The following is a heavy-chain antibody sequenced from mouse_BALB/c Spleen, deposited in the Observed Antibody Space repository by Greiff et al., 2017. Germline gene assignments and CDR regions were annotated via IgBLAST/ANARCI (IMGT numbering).Heavy chain of an antibody. Sequence: EVQLVESGPGLVKPSQSLSLTCTVTGYSITSDYAWNWIRQFPGNKLEWMGYISYSGSTSYNPTLKSRISLTRDTSKNQFFLQLNSVTTEDTATYYCAKGKRGSPFAYWGQGTLVTVSA. V-gene: IGHV3-2*02. D-gene: IGHD1-1*02. J-gene: IGHJ3*01. CDR1: GYSITSDYA. CDR3: AKGKRGSPFAY. CDR2: ISYSGST.